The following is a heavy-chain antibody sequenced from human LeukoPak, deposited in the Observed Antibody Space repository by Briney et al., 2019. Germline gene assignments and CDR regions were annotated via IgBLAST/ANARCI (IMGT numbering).Heavy chain of an antibody. Sequence: GGSLRLSCAASGFSFSVYEMHWVRQAPGKGLEWISDISSSGATIYYADSVKGRFTISRDNDKNSLYLQMNSLRAEDTAVYYCATLTVATSFDYWGQGTLVTVSS. J-gene: IGHJ4*02. CDR2: ISSSGATI. V-gene: IGHV3-48*03. CDR3: ATLTVATSFDY. D-gene: IGHD5-12*01. CDR1: GFSFSVYE.